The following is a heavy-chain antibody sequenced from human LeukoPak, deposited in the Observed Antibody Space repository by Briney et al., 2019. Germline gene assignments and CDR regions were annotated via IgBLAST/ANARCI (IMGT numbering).Heavy chain of an antibody. CDR3: ARCAAMDDDYFDY. V-gene: IGHV4-59*01. CDR2: IHYSGRT. J-gene: IGHJ4*02. CDR1: GGSIRNYY. D-gene: IGHD5-18*01. Sequence: PSETLSLTCTVSGGSIRNYYWSWIGQPPGKGLERIGYIHYSGRTIHNPSLKSRLTISVDTSKNQFSLRLSSVTAADTAVYYCARCAAMDDDYFDYWGQGTLVTVSS.